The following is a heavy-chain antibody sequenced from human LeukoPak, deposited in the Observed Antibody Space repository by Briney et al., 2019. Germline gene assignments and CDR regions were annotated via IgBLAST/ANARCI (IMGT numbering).Heavy chain of an antibody. CDR3: VKDPRDTYGTNWFVS. CDR2: ISGTGGAT. J-gene: IGHJ5*01. CDR1: GFSFGNYA. V-gene: IGHV3-23*01. Sequence: GGSLRLSCVASGFSFGNYAMSWVRQAPGKGLQWVSQISGTGGATWYAGFARDRFTISRDNSKKTLYLQMSGLRVEDTAMYYCVKDPRDTYGTNWFVSWGQGTLVTVSS. D-gene: IGHD2-21*01.